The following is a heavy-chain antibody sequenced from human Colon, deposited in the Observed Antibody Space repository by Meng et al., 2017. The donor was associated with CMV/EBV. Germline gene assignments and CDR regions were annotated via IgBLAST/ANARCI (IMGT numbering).Heavy chain of an antibody. Sequence: GESLKISCAASGFTVSSNYMSWVRQAPGKGLEWVSSISSNDGSTYYADSVKGRFTVSRDNSKNSLYLQMNSLRAEDTAIYFCTKDIRRRFDNWGQGTLGTVSS. J-gene: IGHJ4*02. CDR1: GFTVSSNY. V-gene: IGHV3-23*01. CDR3: TKDIRRRFDN. CDR2: ISSNDGST.